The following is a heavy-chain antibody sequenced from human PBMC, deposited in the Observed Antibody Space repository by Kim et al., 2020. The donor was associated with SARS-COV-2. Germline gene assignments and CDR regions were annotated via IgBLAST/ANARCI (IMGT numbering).Heavy chain of an antibody. CDR3: ARLYSSGYYYQGDY. V-gene: IGHV4-4*09. D-gene: IGHD3-22*01. J-gene: IGHJ4*02. Sequence: NPSLKSRVTISVDTSKNQFSLKLSSVTAADTAVYYCARLYSSGYYYQGDYWGQGTLVTVSS.